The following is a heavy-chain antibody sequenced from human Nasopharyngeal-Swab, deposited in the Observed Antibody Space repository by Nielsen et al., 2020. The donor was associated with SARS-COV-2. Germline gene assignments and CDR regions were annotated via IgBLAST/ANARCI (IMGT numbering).Heavy chain of an antibody. CDR2: ISSSSSYI. Sequence: GESLKISCAASGFTFSSYSMNWVRQAPGKGLEWVSSISSSSSYIYYVDSVKGRFTISRDNAKNSLYLQMNSLRAEDTAVYYCARDGATIYGMDVWGQGTTVTVSS. V-gene: IGHV3-21*01. J-gene: IGHJ6*02. CDR3: ARDGATIYGMDV. CDR1: GFTFSSYS. D-gene: IGHD5-12*01.